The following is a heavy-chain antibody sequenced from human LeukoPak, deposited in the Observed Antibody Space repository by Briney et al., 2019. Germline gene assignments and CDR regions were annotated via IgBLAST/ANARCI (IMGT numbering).Heavy chain of an antibody. CDR1: GYTFTSYG. J-gene: IGHJ4*02. CDR3: ARAGAYYYDSSGYFYY. CDR2: ISAYNGNT. V-gene: IGHV1-18*01. D-gene: IGHD3-22*01. Sequence: ASVKVPCKASGYTFTSYGISWVRQAPGQGLEWMGWISAYNGNTNYAQKLQGRVTMTTDTSTSTAYMELRSLRSDDTAVYYCARAGAYYYDSSGYFYYWGQGTLVTVSS.